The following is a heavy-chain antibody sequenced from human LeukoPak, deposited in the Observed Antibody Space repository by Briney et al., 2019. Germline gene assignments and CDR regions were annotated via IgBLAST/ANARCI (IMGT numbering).Heavy chain of an antibody. CDR2: IYSGGST. Sequence: GGSLRLSCAASGFTVSSNYMSWVRQAPGKGLEWVSVIYSGGSTYYAGSVKGRFTISRDNSKNTLYLQMNSLRVEDTAVYYCARVSSSGTPYYFDYWGQGTLVTVSS. CDR1: GFTVSSNY. D-gene: IGHD3-22*01. CDR3: ARVSSSGTPYYFDY. V-gene: IGHV3-53*01. J-gene: IGHJ4*02.